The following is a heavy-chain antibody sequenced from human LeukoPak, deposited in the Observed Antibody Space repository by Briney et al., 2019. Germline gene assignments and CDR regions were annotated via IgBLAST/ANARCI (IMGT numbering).Heavy chain of an antibody. Sequence: MGXIIPXXXXADYAQKFQGRVTITADESTSTAYMELSSLRSEDTAVYYCASRGCSGGSCYSWDYYYYGMDVWGQGTTVTVSS. J-gene: IGHJ6*02. CDR3: ASRGCSGGSCYSWDYYYYGMDV. V-gene: IGHV1-69*01. CDR2: IIPXXXXA. D-gene: IGHD2-15*01.